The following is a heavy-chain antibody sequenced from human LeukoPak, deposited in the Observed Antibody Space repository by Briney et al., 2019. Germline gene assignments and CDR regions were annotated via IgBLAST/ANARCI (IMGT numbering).Heavy chain of an antibody. V-gene: IGHV3-15*01. J-gene: IGHJ5*02. CDR3: STLWYGA. Sequence: GGSLRLSCADSGFTFSNAWMYWVRQAPGKGLEWVGRIKSKTDGGTSDYAAPVTGRFTISRDDSKSTLYLQMNSLKIEDTGVYYCSTLWYGAWGQGTLVTVSS. CDR2: IKSKTDGGTS. D-gene: IGHD3-10*01. CDR1: GFTFSNAW.